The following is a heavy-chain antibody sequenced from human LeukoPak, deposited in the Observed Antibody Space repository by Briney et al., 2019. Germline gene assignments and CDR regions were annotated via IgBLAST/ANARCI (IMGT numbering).Heavy chain of an antibody. CDR3: ARVGSGSFDY. CDR2: NSYSGNT. CDR1: GDSISYYY. J-gene: IGHJ4*02. D-gene: IGHD1-26*01. Sequence: SETLSLTCTVSGDSISYYYWSWIRQPPEKGLEWIGYNSYSGNTNYNPSLKSRVTISVDTSKNHFSLNLSSVTAADTAVYYCARVGSGSFDYWGQGTLVTVSS. V-gene: IGHV4-59*01.